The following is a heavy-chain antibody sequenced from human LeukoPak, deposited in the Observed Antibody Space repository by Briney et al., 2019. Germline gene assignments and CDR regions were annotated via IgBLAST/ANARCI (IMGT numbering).Heavy chain of an antibody. J-gene: IGHJ4*02. Sequence: GGSLRLSCAASGFTFSSYGMHWVRQAPGKGLEWVAVIWYDGSNKYNADSVKGRFTISRDNSKNTLYLQMNSLRAEDTAVYYCARSYPTYSGSYEEIDYWGQGTLVTVSS. CDR3: ARSYPTYSGSYEEIDY. D-gene: IGHD1-26*01. V-gene: IGHV3-33*01. CDR2: IWYDGSNK. CDR1: GFTFSSYG.